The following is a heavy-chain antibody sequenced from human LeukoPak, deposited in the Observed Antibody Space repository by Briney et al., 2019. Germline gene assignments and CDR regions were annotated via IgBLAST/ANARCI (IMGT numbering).Heavy chain of an antibody. CDR1: GGSISSHY. D-gene: IGHD3-22*01. CDR2: IYYSGND. J-gene: IGHJ5*02. V-gene: IGHV4-59*08. CDR3: ARHRGDSFYYDTFDP. Sequence: SETLSLTCIVSGGSISSHYWSWIRQPPGKGLEWIGYIYYSGNDNYNPSLKSRVTISVDTSKNQFSLRLSSVTAADTAVYYCARHRGDSFYYDTFDPWGQGILVTVSS.